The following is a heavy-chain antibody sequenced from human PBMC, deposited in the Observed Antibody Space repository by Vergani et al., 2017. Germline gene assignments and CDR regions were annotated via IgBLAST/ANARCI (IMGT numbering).Heavy chain of an antibody. CDR2: IWYDGSNK. CDR1: GFTFSSHG. V-gene: IGHV3-33*01. CDR3: ARWGNEKRLDS. Sequence: QVQLVESERGVVQPGRSLTLSCVASGFTFSSHGMHWVRQAPGKGLEWVAVIWYDGSNKYYGDSVKGRFTISRDNSKNTLYLQMNSLRLEDTAVYYCARWGNEKRLDSGGQGTLVTVSS. J-gene: IGHJ5*01. D-gene: IGHD1-1*01.